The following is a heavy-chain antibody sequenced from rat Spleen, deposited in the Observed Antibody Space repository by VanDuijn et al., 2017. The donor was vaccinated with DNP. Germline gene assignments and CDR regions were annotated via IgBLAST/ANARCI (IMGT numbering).Heavy chain of an antibody. CDR1: GFTFSNYG. D-gene: IGHD4-3*01. Sequence: EVQLVESGGNLVQVGRSLKLSCAASGFTFSNYGMAWVRQAPTKGLEWVASISTGGGSTYYRDSVKGRFTISRDNAKSTLYLQMNSLRSEDTATYYCATQGSGGYWGQGVMVTVSS. V-gene: IGHV5S13*01. CDR2: ISTGGGST. J-gene: IGHJ2*01. CDR3: ATQGSGGY.